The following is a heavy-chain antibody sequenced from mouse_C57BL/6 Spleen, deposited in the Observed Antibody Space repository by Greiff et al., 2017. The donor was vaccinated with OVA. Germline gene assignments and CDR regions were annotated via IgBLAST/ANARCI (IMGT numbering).Heavy chain of an antibody. V-gene: IGHV1-82*01. Sequence: QVQLKESGPELVKPGASVKISCKASGYAFSSSWMNWVKQRPGKGLEWIGRIYPGDGDTNYNGKFKGKATLTADKSSSTAYLQLSILTSEDSAVYFCARSYYYGIDYWGQGTTLTVSS. D-gene: IGHD1-1*01. CDR2: IYPGDGDT. J-gene: IGHJ2*01. CDR3: ARSYYYGIDY. CDR1: GYAFSSSW.